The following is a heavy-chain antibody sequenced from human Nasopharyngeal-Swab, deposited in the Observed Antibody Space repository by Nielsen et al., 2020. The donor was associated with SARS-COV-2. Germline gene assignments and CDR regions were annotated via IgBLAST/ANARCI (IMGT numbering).Heavy chain of an antibody. CDR2: IRSKANSYAT. D-gene: IGHD3-22*01. V-gene: IGHV3-73*01. Sequence: GESLKISCAASGFIFSGSSMHWVRQASGKGLEWIGRIRSKANSYATVYAASVTGRFTISRDDSKNTAYLQMNSLTTEDTAVYYCTRAKDDSSGSLFDYWGQGNLVTVSS. J-gene: IGHJ4*02. CDR1: GFIFSGSS. CDR3: TRAKDDSSGSLFDY.